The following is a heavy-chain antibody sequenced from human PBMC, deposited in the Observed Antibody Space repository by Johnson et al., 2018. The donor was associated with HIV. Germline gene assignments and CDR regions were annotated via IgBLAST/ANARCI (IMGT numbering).Heavy chain of an antibody. CDR1: CFTFRSYD. V-gene: IGHV3-13*01. D-gene: IGHD6-6*01. CDR2: FFSAGDT. CDR3: SREVGSWYSSSSGAFDI. Sequence: VQLVESGGVLVQPGGSLRLSCSSSCFTFRSYDLPWVLPAPSIVLEWVSSFFSAGDTYYPGSVQGRFTIYRENAKNSLYLQMNSLRAGDTAVYYCSREVGSWYSSSSGAFDIWGQGTMVNVS. J-gene: IGHJ3*02.